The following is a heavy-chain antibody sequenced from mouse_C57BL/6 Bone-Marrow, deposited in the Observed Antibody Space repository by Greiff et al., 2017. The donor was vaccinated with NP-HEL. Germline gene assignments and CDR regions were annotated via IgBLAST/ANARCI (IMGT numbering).Heavy chain of an antibody. CDR2: IDPENGDT. CDR3: TPIYYDYDGFAY. D-gene: IGHD2-4*01. CDR1: GFNIKDDY. J-gene: IGHJ3*01. V-gene: IGHV14-4*01. Sequence: VQLQQSGAELVRPGASVKLSCTASGFNIKDDYMHWVKQRPEQGLEWIGWIDPENGDTEYASKFQGKATITADTSSNPAYLQLSSLTSEDTAGYYCTPIYYDYDGFAYWGQGTLVTVSA.